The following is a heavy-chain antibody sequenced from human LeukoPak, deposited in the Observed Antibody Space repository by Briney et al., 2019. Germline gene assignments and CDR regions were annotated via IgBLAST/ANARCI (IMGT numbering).Heavy chain of an antibody. Sequence: ASVTVSCRASGYTFTSYDINWVRQATGQGLEWMGWMNPNSGNTGYAQKFQGRVTMTRNTSISTAYMELSSLRSEDTAVYYCARVDYGDYLIDYWGQGTLVTVSS. J-gene: IGHJ4*02. CDR1: GYTFTSYD. D-gene: IGHD4-17*01. V-gene: IGHV1-8*01. CDR3: ARVDYGDYLIDY. CDR2: MNPNSGNT.